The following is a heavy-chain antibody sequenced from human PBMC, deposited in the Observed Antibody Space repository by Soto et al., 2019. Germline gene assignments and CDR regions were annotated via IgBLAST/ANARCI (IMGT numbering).Heavy chain of an antibody. D-gene: IGHD2-2*01. CDR1: GYTFTRYD. CDR2: MNPNSGNT. CDR3: ARSVVTPAHYYYYGMDV. Sequence: ASVKVSCKASGYTFTRYDINWVRQATGQGLEWMGWMNPNSGNTGYAQKFQGRVTMTRNTSISTAYMPLSSLRSEDTAVYYCARSVVTPAHYYYYGMDVWGQGNTVTVSS. V-gene: IGHV1-8*01. J-gene: IGHJ6*02.